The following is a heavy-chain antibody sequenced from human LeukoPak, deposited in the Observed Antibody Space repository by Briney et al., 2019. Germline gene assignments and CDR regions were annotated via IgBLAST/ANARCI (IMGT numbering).Heavy chain of an antibody. V-gene: IGHV4-59*01. CDR1: GDSISSYY. CDR2: FHCSGST. Sequence: ETLSLTCAVSGDSISSYYWSWIRQPPGKGLEWIGYFHCSGSTNYSPSLKSRVTISIHTSKNQFSLKVSSVTAADTAVYYCARGSSWSYYFDYWGQGTLVTVSS. D-gene: IGHD6-13*01. CDR3: ARGSSWSYYFDY. J-gene: IGHJ4*02.